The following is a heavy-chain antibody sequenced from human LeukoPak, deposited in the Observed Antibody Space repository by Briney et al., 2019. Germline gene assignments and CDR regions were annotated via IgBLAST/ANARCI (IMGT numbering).Heavy chain of an antibody. Sequence: GGSLRLSCAASGFSFRGYSMSWVRQAPGKGLEWVSSITLSSSSIYYADSVKGRFTISRDNAKNSLFLRMDSLRAEDTAVYYCARDFSDFWSGYYYYYGMDVWGQGTTVTVSS. V-gene: IGHV3-21*01. D-gene: IGHD3-3*01. CDR3: ARDFSDFWSGYYYYYGMDV. CDR2: ITLSSSSI. CDR1: GFSFRGYS. J-gene: IGHJ6*02.